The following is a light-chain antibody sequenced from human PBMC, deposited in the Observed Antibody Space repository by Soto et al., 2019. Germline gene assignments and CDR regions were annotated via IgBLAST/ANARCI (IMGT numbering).Light chain of an antibody. CDR3: QQSYSSRQRA. J-gene: IGKJ4*02. CDR1: QSISTY. CDR2: AAS. Sequence: DIQMTQSRSSLFASVGPRLTTCCRASQSISTYLNWYQQKPAKAPNLLXYAASSLHSGVPSRFSGSGSGTDVTLIISTLPPEGAQTYYCQQSYSSRQRAFGGGTKVDIK. V-gene: IGKV1-39*01.